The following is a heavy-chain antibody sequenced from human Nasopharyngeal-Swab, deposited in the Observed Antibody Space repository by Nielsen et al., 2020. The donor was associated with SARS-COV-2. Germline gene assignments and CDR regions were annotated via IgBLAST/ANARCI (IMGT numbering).Heavy chain of an antibody. V-gene: IGHV6-1*01. D-gene: IGHD6-19*01. Sequence: IRESPPRGLEWLGRTYYRSKWYNDYAVSVKSRITINPDTSKNQFSLQLNSVTPEDTAVYYCARIAVAGHNWFDPWGQGTLVTVSS. CDR3: ARIAVAGHNWFDP. CDR2: TYYRSKWYN. J-gene: IGHJ5*02.